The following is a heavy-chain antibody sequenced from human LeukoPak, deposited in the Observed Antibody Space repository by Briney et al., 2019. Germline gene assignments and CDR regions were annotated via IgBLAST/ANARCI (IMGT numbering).Heavy chain of an antibody. Sequence: SETLSLTCAVYGGSFNGYCCSWVRQPPPKGMGWVGEINISGSPNYNWSLKSRVTLTVDTSTHQFSLRLSPRAAADTPAFYCASDLEPGRNRSKYFESWGQGTLVSVFS. CDR3: ASDLEPGRNRSKYFES. CDR1: GGSFNGYC. J-gene: IGHJ4*02. CDR2: INISGSP. V-gene: IGHV4-34*01. D-gene: IGHD3-9*01.